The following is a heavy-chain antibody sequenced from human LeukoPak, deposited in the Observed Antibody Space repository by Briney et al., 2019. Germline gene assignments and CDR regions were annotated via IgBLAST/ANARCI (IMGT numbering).Heavy chain of an antibody. J-gene: IGHJ6*03. Sequence: PSETLSLTCTVSGGSISSGSYYWSWIRQPAGKGLEWIGRIYTSGSTNYNPSLKSRVTISVDTSKNQFSLKLSSVTAADTAVYYCARGPFDYYGSGSHNYYYYMDVWGKGTTVTISS. CDR1: GGSISSGSYY. D-gene: IGHD3-10*01. CDR3: ARGPFDYYGSGSHNYYYYMDV. CDR2: IYTSGST. V-gene: IGHV4-61*02.